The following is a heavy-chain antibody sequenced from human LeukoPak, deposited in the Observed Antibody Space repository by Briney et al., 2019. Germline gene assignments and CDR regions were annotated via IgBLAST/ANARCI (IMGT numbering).Heavy chain of an antibody. CDR1: GFTFSSYT. V-gene: IGHV3-21*01. Sequence: GSLRLSCAASGFTFSSYTMNWVRQAPGKGLEWVSSISSSGTYTYFADSVKGRFTISRDNAKNSLYLQMNSLRAEDTAVYYCAKGGKPPRFDYWGQGTLVTVSS. CDR3: AKGGKPPRFDY. CDR2: ISSSGTYT. D-gene: IGHD3-16*01. J-gene: IGHJ4*02.